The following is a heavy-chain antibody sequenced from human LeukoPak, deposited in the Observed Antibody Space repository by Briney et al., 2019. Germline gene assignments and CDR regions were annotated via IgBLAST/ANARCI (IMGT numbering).Heavy chain of an antibody. CDR1: GFTFSSYG. V-gene: IGHV3-30*18. Sequence: GGSLRLSCAASGFTFSSYGMHWVRQAPGKGLEWVAVISYDGSNKYYADSVKGRFTISRDNSKNTLYLQMNSLRAEDTAAYYCAKIRSSGWYLFDYWGQGTLVTVSS. D-gene: IGHD6-19*01. CDR2: ISYDGSNK. CDR3: AKIRSSGWYLFDY. J-gene: IGHJ4*02.